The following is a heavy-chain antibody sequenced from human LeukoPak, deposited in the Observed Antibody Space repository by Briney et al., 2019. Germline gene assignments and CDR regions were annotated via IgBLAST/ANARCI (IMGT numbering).Heavy chain of an antibody. CDR1: GFTFATYS. Sequence: GGSLRLSCAASGFTFATYSMSWVRQAPGKGLEWVSAISGGGYSTYYADSVKGRFTISRDNSKNTLYLQMNSLRAEDTAIYYCAKDRGTSGYPISGSDYWGQGTLVTVSS. J-gene: IGHJ4*02. CDR2: ISGGGYST. D-gene: IGHD3-10*01. V-gene: IGHV3-23*01. CDR3: AKDRGTSGYPISGSDY.